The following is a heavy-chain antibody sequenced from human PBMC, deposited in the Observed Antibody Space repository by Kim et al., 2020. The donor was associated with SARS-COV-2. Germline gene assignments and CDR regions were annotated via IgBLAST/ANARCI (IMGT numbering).Heavy chain of an antibody. CDR3: AKRGIAVAGKDYYYHGMDV. V-gene: IGHV3-23*01. Sequence: GGSLRLSCVASGFTFSSQAMIWVRQAPGKGLEWVSAISGGGSNTYYADSVKGRFTISRDNSKNTLYLQMSSLRAEDTAAYYCAKRGIAVAGKDYYYHGMDVWGQGTTVTVSS. CDR1: GFTFSSQA. J-gene: IGHJ6*02. CDR2: ISGGGSNT. D-gene: IGHD6-19*01.